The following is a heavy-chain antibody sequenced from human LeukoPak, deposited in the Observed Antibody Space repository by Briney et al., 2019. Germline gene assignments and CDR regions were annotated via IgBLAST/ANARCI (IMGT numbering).Heavy chain of an antibody. CDR1: GFSCSNAW. J-gene: IGHJ4*02. CDR2: RKGQTEGGAT. D-gene: IGHD3-22*01. Sequence: GGSLRLSGAASGFSCSNAWMTWVRQAPGKGLEWVGRRKGQTEGGATDYAATVKDRSTISRDDSTNTRYLHLNSLKTENTGVYYCTTSLTSGYYIDYWGQGTLVTVSS. V-gene: IGHV3-15*01. CDR3: TTSLTSGYYIDY.